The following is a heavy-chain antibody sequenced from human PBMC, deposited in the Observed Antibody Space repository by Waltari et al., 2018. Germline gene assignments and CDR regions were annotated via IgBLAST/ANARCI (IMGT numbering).Heavy chain of an antibody. J-gene: IGHJ5*02. Sequence: EGQLVESGGTLVQPGGSLRLSCAASGPSLSRTYMPWVRQAPGKELEWVSILYSGGATYYADSVTGRFTISRDDSNNILYLQMSSLKPEDTAVYYCARMFSAFCAGGICPGWLDPWGQGTLVTVSS. CDR3: ARMFSAFCAGGICPGWLDP. V-gene: IGHV3-66*02. CDR1: GPSLSRTY. D-gene: IGHD2-15*01. CDR2: LYSGGAT.